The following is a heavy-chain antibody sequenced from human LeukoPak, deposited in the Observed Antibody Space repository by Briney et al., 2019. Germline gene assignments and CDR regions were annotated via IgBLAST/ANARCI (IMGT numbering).Heavy chain of an antibody. Sequence: GGSLRLSCAASGFTFSSYAMHWVRQAPGKGLEWVAVISYDGSNKYYADSVKGRFTISRDNSKNTLYLQMNSLRAEDTAVYYCARDHSGYSRGWSEYYFDYWGQGTLVTVSS. V-gene: IGHV3-30-3*01. J-gene: IGHJ4*02. D-gene: IGHD6-19*01. CDR2: ISYDGSNK. CDR3: ARDHSGYSRGWSEYYFDY. CDR1: GFTFSSYA.